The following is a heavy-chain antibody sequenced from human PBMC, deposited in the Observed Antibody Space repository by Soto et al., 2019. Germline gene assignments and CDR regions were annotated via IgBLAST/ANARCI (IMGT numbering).Heavy chain of an antibody. D-gene: IGHD1-1*01. Sequence: NPSETLSLTCAVYGGSFSGYYWSWIRQPPGKGLEWIGEINHSGSTNYNPSLKSRVTISVDTSKNQFSLKLSSVTAADTAVYYCARGRRATSPTGTWPHSHYYYYYMDVWGKGTTVTVSS. V-gene: IGHV4-34*01. CDR3: ARGRRATSPTGTWPHSHYYYYYMDV. CDR1: GGSFSGYY. CDR2: INHSGST. J-gene: IGHJ6*03.